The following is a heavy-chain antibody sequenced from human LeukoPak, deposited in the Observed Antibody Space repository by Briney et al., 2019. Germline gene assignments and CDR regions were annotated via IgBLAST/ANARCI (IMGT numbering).Heavy chain of an antibody. J-gene: IGHJ4*02. Sequence: SETLSLTCTVSGGSISSYYWSWIRQPPGKGLEWIGYIYYSGSTNYNSSLKSRVTISVDTSKNQFSLKLSSVTAADTAVYYCARDGVNYYDISGYDIWGRGTLVTVSS. CDR1: GGSISSYY. V-gene: IGHV4-59*01. CDR3: ARDGVNYYDISGYDI. CDR2: IYYSGST. D-gene: IGHD3-22*01.